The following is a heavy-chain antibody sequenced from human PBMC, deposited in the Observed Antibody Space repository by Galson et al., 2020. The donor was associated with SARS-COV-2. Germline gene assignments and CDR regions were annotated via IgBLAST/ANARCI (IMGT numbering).Heavy chain of an antibody. CDR1: GFAFSTYA. CDR3: AKHGIEDYYYSSGFYNA. D-gene: IGHD3-22*01. J-gene: IGHJ5*02. V-gene: IGHV3-23*01. Sequence: GGSLRLSCAASGFAFSTYAMTWVRQAPGKGLEWVSVISGSGGRTYYADSVKGRFAVSRDNSKNTLYLQMNSLRAEDTAVYHCAKHGIEDYYYSSGFYNAWGQGTPVTVSS. CDR2: ISGSGGRT.